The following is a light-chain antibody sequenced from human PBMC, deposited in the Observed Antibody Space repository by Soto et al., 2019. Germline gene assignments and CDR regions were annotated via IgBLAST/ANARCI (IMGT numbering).Light chain of an antibody. CDR1: SSDVGGYNY. Sequence: QSALTQPRSLSGSPGQSVTISCTGTSSDVGGYNYVSWYRQHPGKAPKLMIYDVSKRPSGVPDRFSGSKSGNTASLTISGLQAEDEADYYCCSYAGSYTWVFVTGTKVTVL. CDR2: DVS. J-gene: IGLJ1*01. V-gene: IGLV2-11*01. CDR3: CSYAGSYTWV.